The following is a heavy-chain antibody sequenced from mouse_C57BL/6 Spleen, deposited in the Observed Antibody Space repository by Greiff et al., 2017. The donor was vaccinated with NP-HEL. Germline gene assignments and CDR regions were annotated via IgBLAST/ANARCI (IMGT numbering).Heavy chain of an antibody. J-gene: IGHJ3*01. Sequence: EVKLVESGGDLVKPGGSLKLSCAASGFTFSSYGMSWVRQTPDKRLEWVATISSGGSYTYYPDSVKGRFTISRDNAKNTLYLQMSSLKSEDTAMYYCARGGNYAAWFAYWGQGTLVTVSA. CDR2: ISSGGSYT. D-gene: IGHD2-1*01. CDR1: GFTFSSYG. CDR3: ARGGNYAAWFAY. V-gene: IGHV5-6*01.